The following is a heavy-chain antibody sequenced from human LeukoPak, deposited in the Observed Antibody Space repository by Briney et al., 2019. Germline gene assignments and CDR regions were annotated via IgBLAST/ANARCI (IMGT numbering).Heavy chain of an antibody. J-gene: IGHJ6*02. Sequence: GGSLRLSCEASGFTFNNYAMSWVRQAPGMRLEWVSAISTSGDSTYYRDSVKGRFTISRDNSKNTLYLQMNSLRAEDTAVYYCAREKYYYDSSGYGMDVWGQGTTVTVSS. CDR1: GFTFNNYA. CDR3: AREKYYYDSSGYGMDV. V-gene: IGHV3-23*01. D-gene: IGHD3-22*01. CDR2: ISTSGDST.